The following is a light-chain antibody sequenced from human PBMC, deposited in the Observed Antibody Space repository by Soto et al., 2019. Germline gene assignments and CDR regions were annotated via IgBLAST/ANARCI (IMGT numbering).Light chain of an antibody. V-gene: IGLV1-44*01. CDR2: SNN. J-gene: IGLJ1*01. Sequence: QSVLTQPPSASGTPGQRVTISCSGSSSNIGSNTVNWYQQLPGTAPKLLIYSNNQRPSGVPDRFSGSKSGTSASLAISGHYSEDGADYSCAEWEEGLMVSFVFERGTRVTVL. CDR1: SSNIGSNT. CDR3: AEWEEGLMVSFV.